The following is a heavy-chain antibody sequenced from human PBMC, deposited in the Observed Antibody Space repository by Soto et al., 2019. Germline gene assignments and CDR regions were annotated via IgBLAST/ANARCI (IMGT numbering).Heavy chain of an antibody. Sequence: SETLSLTCTVSGGSISSYYWSWIRQPPGKGLEWIGYIYHSGSTYYNPSLKSRVTISVDRSKNQFSLKLSSVTAADTAVYYCARGTPVADDYWGQGTLVTVSS. D-gene: IGHD6-19*01. CDR1: GGSISSYY. V-gene: IGHV4-59*12. CDR2: IYHSGST. J-gene: IGHJ4*02. CDR3: ARGTPVADDY.